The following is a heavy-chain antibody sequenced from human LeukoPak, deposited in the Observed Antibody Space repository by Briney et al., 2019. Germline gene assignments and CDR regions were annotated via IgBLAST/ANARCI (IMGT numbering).Heavy chain of an antibody. CDR1: GYTFTSYD. V-gene: IGHV1-18*01. CDR2: INPNSGGT. Sequence: GASVKVSCKASGYTFTSYDINWVRQAPGQGLEWMGWINPNSGGTNYAQKFQGRVTMTTDTSTSTAYMELRSLRSDDTAVYYCATLATVTGWYGMDVWGQGTTVTVSS. CDR3: ATLATVTGWYGMDV. J-gene: IGHJ6*02. D-gene: IGHD4-17*01.